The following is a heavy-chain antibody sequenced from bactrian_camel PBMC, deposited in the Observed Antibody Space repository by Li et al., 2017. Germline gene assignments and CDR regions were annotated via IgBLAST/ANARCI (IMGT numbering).Heavy chain of an antibody. CDR2: IATGSGNT. J-gene: IGHJ4*01. V-gene: IGHV3S28*01. CDR3: AADFATQCVVNGIWIHYDYNY. D-gene: IGHD2*01. Sequence: QLVESGGGSVRSGGSLGLSCTASGVTIGDDCMGWFRQAPGKEREGVARIATGSGNTYYADSVKGRFTISRDFGKNTLYLQLNNLKPDDTAVYYCAADFATQCVVNGIWIHYDYNYWGQGTQVTVS. CDR1: GVTIGDDC.